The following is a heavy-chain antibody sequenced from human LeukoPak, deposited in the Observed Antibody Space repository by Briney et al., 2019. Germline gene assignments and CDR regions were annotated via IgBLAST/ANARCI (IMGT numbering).Heavy chain of an antibody. D-gene: IGHD6-6*01. V-gene: IGHV5-51*01. CDR3: ARHSGSSVYNWFDP. CDR1: GYTFTSYW. Sequence: GESLKISCKGSGYTFTSYWIAWVRQMPGKGLEWMVIIYPGDSDTRYSPSFQGQVTISADKSISTAYLQWSSLKASDTAMYYCARHSGSSVYNWFDPWGQGTLVTVSS. J-gene: IGHJ5*02. CDR2: IYPGDSDT.